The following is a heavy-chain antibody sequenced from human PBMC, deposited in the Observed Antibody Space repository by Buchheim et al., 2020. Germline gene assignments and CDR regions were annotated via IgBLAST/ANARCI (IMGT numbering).Heavy chain of an antibody. Sequence: EVQLVESGGGLVQPGGSLRLSCAASGFTFSRYWMHWVRQAPGKGLMWVSRVNSDGSGTGYADSVKGRFSISRDNGKNTQYLQMNSLRAEDTAVYYCVKDLPNSGFAYDYWGQGSL. D-gene: IGHD5-12*01. V-gene: IGHV3-74*01. CDR1: GFTFSRYW. CDR2: VNSDGSGT. J-gene: IGHJ4*02. CDR3: VKDLPNSGFAYDY.